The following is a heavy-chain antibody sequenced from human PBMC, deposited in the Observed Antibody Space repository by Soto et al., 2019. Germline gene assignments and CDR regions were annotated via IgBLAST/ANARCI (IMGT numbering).Heavy chain of an antibody. CDR2: MSGTGGST. Sequence: EVQLLESGGGLVQPGRSLRLSCAASGFTFSSYAMNWVRQAPGKGLEWVSAMSGTGGSTYYADSVKGRFTISRDNSKNTLYLQMNSLRVEATAVFYCAKAGFSSGWSPSYFDYWGQGTLVTVSS. CDR3: AKAGFSSGWSPSYFDY. D-gene: IGHD6-19*01. J-gene: IGHJ4*02. V-gene: IGHV3-23*01. CDR1: GFTFSSYA.